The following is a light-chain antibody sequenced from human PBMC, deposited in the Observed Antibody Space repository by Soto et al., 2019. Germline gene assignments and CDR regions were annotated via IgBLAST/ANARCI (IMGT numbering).Light chain of an antibody. CDR2: DVS. CDR3: SSDSCSKPGQYRRALV. J-gene: IGLJ2*01. Sequence: QSALTQPPSASGSPGQSVTISCTGTSSDVGGYNYVSWYQQHPGKAPKLMIYDVSKRPSGVPDRFSGSKSGNTASLTVSGLQAEYEADYYYSSDSCSKPGQYRRALVFGGGTKLTVL. V-gene: IGLV2-8*01. CDR1: SSDVGGYNY.